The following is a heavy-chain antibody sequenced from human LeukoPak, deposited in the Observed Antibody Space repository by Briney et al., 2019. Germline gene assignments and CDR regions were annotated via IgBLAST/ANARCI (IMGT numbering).Heavy chain of an antibody. CDR2: LCYSGNI. J-gene: IGHJ5*02. CDR3: ARINSHSDNYYYPWFDP. Sequence: PSETLSLTCTVSGGSISSSSYYWGWIRQPPGKGLEWIVTLCYSGNIYYNPSLKSPVTISIDTSKNQFFLKLTSVTAADTALYYCARINSHSDNYYYPWFDPWGQGILVTVPS. D-gene: IGHD3-22*01. V-gene: IGHV4-39*07. CDR1: GGSISSSSYY.